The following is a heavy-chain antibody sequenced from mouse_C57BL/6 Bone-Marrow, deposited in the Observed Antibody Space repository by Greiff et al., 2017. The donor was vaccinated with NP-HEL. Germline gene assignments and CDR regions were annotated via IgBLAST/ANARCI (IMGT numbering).Heavy chain of an antibody. CDR1: GYSFTGYY. CDR3: ARERVTFDY. D-gene: IGHD2-2*01. J-gene: IGHJ2*01. CDR2: INPSTGGT. V-gene: IGHV1-42*01. Sequence: LVESGAELMKPGASVKISCKASGYSFTGYYMNWVKQSPEKSLEWIGEINPSTGGTTYNQKFKAKATLTVDKSSSTAYMQLKSLTSEDSAVYYCARERVTFDYWGQGTTLTVSS.